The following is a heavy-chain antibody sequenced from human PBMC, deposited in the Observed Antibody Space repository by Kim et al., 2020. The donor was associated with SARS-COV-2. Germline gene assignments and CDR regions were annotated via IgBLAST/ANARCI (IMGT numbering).Heavy chain of an antibody. CDR1: GFTFSSYA. D-gene: IGHD3-16*02. V-gene: IGHV3-30*04. CDR3: ARDIGY. Sequence: GGSLRLSCAASGFTFSSYAMHWVRQAPGKGLEWVAVISYDGSNKYYADSVKGRFTISRDNSKNTLYLQMNSLRAEDTAVYYCARDIGYWGQGTLVTVSS. J-gene: IGHJ4*02. CDR2: ISYDGSNK.